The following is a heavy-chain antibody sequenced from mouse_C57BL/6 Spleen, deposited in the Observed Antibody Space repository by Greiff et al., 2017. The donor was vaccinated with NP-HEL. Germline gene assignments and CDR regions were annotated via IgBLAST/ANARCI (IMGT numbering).Heavy chain of an antibody. D-gene: IGHD1-1*01. CDR2: IWTGGGT. CDR3: ARNEDYYGSSYSWFAY. Sequence: VQLVESGPGLVAPSQSLSITCTVSGFSLTSYAISWVRQPPGKGLEWLGVIWTGGGTNYNSALKSRLSISKDNSKSQVFLKMNSLQTDDTARYYCARNEDYYGSSYSWFAYWGQGTLVTVSA. J-gene: IGHJ3*01. CDR1: GFSLTSYA. V-gene: IGHV2-9-1*01.